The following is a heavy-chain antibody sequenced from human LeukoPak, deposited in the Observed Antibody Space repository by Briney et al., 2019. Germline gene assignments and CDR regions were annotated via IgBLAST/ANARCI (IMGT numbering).Heavy chain of an antibody. CDR1: GFNFSTYN. CDR2: ISSSSRTR. Sequence: PGGSLRLSCAASGFNFSTYNVNWVRHAPGKGLDWVSYISSSSRTRYYADSVKGRFTISRDNSKSTLYLQMNSLRAEDTAVYYCARDLLLYYDSSGPFYWGQGTLVTVSS. CDR3: ARDLLLYYDSSGPFY. D-gene: IGHD3-22*01. V-gene: IGHV3-48*01. J-gene: IGHJ4*02.